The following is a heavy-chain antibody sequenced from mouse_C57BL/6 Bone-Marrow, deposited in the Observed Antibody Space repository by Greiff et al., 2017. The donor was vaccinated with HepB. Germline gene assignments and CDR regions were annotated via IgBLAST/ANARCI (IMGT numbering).Heavy chain of an antibody. CDR2: IHPSDSDT. Sequence: VKLQQPGAELVKPGASVKVSCKASGYTFTSYWMHWVKQRPGQGLEWIGRIHPSDSDTNYNQKFKGKATLTVDKSSSPAYMQLSSLTSEDSAVYYCALYYGNSHWYFDVWGTGTTVTVSS. CDR1: GYTFTSYW. D-gene: IGHD2-1*01. J-gene: IGHJ1*03. V-gene: IGHV1-74*01. CDR3: ALYYGNSHWYFDV.